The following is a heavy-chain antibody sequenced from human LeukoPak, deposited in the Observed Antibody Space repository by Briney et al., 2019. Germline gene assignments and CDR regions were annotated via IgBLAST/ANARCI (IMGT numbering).Heavy chain of an antibody. Sequence: GGSLRLSCAASGFTFSSYGMHWVRQAPGKGLEWVAVISYDGSNRYYADSVKGRFTISRDNSKNTLYLQMNSLRAEDTAVYYCAKDFYRFWSSGRYCAFDIWGQGTMVTVSS. V-gene: IGHV3-30*18. CDR2: ISYDGSNR. CDR1: GFTFSSYG. J-gene: IGHJ3*02. D-gene: IGHD6-19*01. CDR3: AKDFYRFWSSGRYCAFDI.